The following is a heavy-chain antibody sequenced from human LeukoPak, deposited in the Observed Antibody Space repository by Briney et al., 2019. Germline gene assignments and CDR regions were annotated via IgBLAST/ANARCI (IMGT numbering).Heavy chain of an antibody. J-gene: IGHJ1*01. CDR3: VRGARLTGTLSYH. CDR2: INGDGSNT. Sequence: PGGSLRLSCAASGFTFGNYWMHWVRQPPGQGLMWVSHINGDGSNTNYADSVKGRFTISRDNAKSALYLQMSSLRAEDTAVYFCVRGARLTGTLSYHWGQGTLVTVSS. CDR1: GFTFGNYW. D-gene: IGHD1-1*01. V-gene: IGHV3-74*01.